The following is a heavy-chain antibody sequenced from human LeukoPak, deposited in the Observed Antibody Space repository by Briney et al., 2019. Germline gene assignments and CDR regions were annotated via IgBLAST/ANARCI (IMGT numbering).Heavy chain of an antibody. Sequence: SETLSLTCALSGVSISSSNWWSWVRPPPGKGLEGIGEIYHSGRTHYNPSLKSRVTISVDTSKNQFSLKLSSVIAADTAVYYCARGGYSSSWYGYWYFDYWGQGTLVTVSS. D-gene: IGHD6-13*01. V-gene: IGHV4-4*02. J-gene: IGHJ4*02. CDR3: ARGGYSSSWYGYWYFDY. CDR2: IYHSGRT. CDR1: GVSISSSNW.